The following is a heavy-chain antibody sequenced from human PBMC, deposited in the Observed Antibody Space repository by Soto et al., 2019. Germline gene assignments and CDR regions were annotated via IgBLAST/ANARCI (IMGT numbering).Heavy chain of an antibody. CDR2: IYWDDDK. D-gene: IGHD2-21*02. CDR1: GFSLSTNGVS. J-gene: IGHJ6*02. CDR3: AQKTGDWGYYAMDV. V-gene: IGHV2-5*02. Sequence: QITLKESGPTLVKPTQTLTLTCTFSGFSLSTNGVSVAWIRQPPGKALEWLALIYWDDDKRYSPSLKSRLTITKDTSKNQVVLTLTNMDPVDTGTYYCAQKTGDWGYYAMDVWGQGTTVTVSS.